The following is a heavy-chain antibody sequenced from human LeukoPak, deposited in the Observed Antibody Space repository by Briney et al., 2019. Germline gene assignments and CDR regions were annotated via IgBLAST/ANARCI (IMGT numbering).Heavy chain of an antibody. CDR3: AREGGGRSYADY. J-gene: IGHJ4*02. CDR1: GFTFSSYQ. Sequence: GRSLRLSCVASGFTFSSYQMNWVCQGPGKGLEWLSYIHRSGTTVYYAHSVKGRFTVSRDNTKNSLYLQMNSLRAEDTAVYYCAREGGGRSYADYWGQGTQVTVS. V-gene: IGHV3-48*03. CDR2: IHRSGTTV. D-gene: IGHD2-15*01.